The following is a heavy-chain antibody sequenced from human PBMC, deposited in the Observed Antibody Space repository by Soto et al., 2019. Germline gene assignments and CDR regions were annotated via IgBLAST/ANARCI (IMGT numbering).Heavy chain of an antibody. D-gene: IGHD3-16*01. V-gene: IGHV1-69*13. CDR2: IIPIFGTA. Sequence: SVKVSCKASGGTFSSYAISWVRQAPGQGLEWMGGIIPIFGTANYAQKFQGRVTITADESTSTAYMELSSLRSEDTAVYYCARMATFGSLNWFDPWGQGTLVTVSS. CDR3: ARMATFGSLNWFDP. CDR1: GGTFSSYA. J-gene: IGHJ5*02.